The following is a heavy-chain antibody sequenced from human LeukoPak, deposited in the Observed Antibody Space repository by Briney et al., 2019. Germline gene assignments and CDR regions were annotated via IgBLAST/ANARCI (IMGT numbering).Heavy chain of an antibody. D-gene: IGHD3-22*01. V-gene: IGHV3-66*01. CDR2: IYSGGST. J-gene: IGHJ4*02. CDR1: GFTVSSNY. CDR3: ARDRGAYYYDTGY. Sequence: PGGSLRLSCAVSGFTVSSNYMTWVRQAPGKGLEWVSVIYSGGSTYYADSVKGRFTTSRDNSKNTLYLQMNSLRAEDTAVYYCARDRGAYYYDTGYWGQGTLVTVSS.